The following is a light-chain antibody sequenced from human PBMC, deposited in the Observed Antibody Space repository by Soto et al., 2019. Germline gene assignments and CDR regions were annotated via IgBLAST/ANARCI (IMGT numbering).Light chain of an antibody. CDR2: KAS. CDR1: ITISSW. V-gene: IGKV1-5*03. CDR3: QHYNSYSEE. Sequence: DIQMTPSPSTLSGSVGDGVTITCRASITISSWMAWYQQKPGKAPKLLIYKASTLKSGVPSRCSGSGSGTEFTLTISSLQPDDFATYYCQHYNSYSEEFGQGTKVDIK. J-gene: IGKJ1*01.